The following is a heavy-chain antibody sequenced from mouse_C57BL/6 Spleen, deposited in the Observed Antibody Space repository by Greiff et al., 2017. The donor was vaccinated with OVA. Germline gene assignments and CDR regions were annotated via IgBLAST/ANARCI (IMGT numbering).Heavy chain of an antibody. V-gene: IGHV1-61*01. Sequence: VQLQQPGAELVRPGSSVKLSCKASGYTFTSYWMDWVKQRPGQGLEWIGNIYPSDSETHYNQKFKDKATLTVDKSSSTAYMQLSSLTSEDSAVYYCVITTVGYFDYWGQGTTLTVSS. CDR1: GYTFTSYW. D-gene: IGHD1-1*01. CDR2: IYPSDSET. CDR3: VITTVGYFDY. J-gene: IGHJ2*01.